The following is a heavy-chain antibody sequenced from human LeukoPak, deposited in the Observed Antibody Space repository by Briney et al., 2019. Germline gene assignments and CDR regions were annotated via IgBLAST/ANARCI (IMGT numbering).Heavy chain of an antibody. CDR1: GSSISSYY. D-gene: IGHD3-10*01. CDR3: ARTDRDYGSGSFHYFDY. V-gene: IGHV4-59*01. Sequence: PSETLSLTCTVSGSSISSYYWSWIRQPPGEGLEGIGYISNSGSTNYNPSLKSRVTISADTSKNQFSLKLKSVTAADTAVYYCARTDRDYGSGSFHYFDYWGQGTLVTVSS. CDR2: ISNSGST. J-gene: IGHJ4*02.